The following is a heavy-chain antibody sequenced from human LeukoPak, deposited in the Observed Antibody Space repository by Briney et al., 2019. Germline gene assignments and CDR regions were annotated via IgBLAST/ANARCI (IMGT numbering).Heavy chain of an antibody. CDR2: IIPIFGTA. J-gene: IGHJ4*02. CDR1: GGTFSSYA. Sequence: SVKVSCKASGGTFSSYAISWVRQAPGQGLEWMGGIIPIFGTANYAQKFQGRVTITADESTSTAYMELSSLRSEDTAVYYCARAGTVMSTLDYWGQGTLVTVSS. D-gene: IGHD5-18*01. CDR3: ARAGTVMSTLDY. V-gene: IGHV1-69*13.